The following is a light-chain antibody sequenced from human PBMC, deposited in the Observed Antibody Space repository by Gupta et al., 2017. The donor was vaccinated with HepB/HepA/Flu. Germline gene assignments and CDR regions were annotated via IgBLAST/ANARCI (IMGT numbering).Light chain of an antibody. CDR3: CSYAGSYTWV. Sequence: SALTQPRSVSGSPGQSVTISCTGTSSDVGADNYVSWYQQHPGKAPKLMIYDVRKRPSGVPDRFSGSKSGNTASLTISGLQAEDEADYYCCSYAGSYTWVFGGGTKLTVL. V-gene: IGLV2-11*01. J-gene: IGLJ3*02. CDR1: SSDVGADNY. CDR2: DVR.